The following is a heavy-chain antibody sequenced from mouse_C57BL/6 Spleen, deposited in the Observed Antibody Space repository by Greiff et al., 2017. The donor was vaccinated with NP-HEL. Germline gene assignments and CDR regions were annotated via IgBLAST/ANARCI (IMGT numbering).Heavy chain of an antibody. J-gene: IGHJ4*01. CDR3: ARSATTVVATGAMDY. D-gene: IGHD1-1*01. Sequence: QVQLQQPGAELVMPGASVKLSCKASGYTFTSYWMHWVKQRPGQGLEWIGEIDPSDSYTNYNQKFKGKSTLTVDKSSSTAYMQLSSLTSEDSAVYYCARSATTVVATGAMDYWGQGTSVTVSS. CDR1: GYTFTSYW. CDR2: IDPSDSYT. V-gene: IGHV1-69*01.